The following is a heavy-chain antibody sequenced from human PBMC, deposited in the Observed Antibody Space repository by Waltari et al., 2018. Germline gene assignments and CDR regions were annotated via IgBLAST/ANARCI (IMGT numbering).Heavy chain of an antibody. CDR1: GYTLTELS. J-gene: IGHJ4*02. CDR3: ATANQGYDFWSGYYHFDY. CDR2: FDPEDGET. Sequence: QVQLVQSGAEVKKPGASVKVSCKVSGYTLTELSMHWVRQAPGKGLEWMGGFDPEDGETIYAQKFQGRVTMTEETSTDTAYMELSSLRSEDTAVYYCATANQGYDFWSGYYHFDYWGQGTLVTVSS. V-gene: IGHV1-24*01. D-gene: IGHD3-3*01.